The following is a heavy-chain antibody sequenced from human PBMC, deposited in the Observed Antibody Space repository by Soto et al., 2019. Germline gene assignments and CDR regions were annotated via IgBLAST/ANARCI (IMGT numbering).Heavy chain of an antibody. CDR2: IYWDDDQ. CDR1: GFSLTTSGVG. CDR3: AHRVLRTVFGLVTTTAIYFDF. J-gene: IGHJ4*02. D-gene: IGHD3-3*01. Sequence: QITLNESGPTQVNPRQTLTLTCTFSGFSLTTSGVGVGWIRQSPGKAPEWLALIYWDDDQRYSPSLKSRLTITKDTSKNRVVLTMADLDPADTATYYCAHRVLRTVFGLVTTTAIYFDFWGQGTPVAVSS. V-gene: IGHV2-5*02.